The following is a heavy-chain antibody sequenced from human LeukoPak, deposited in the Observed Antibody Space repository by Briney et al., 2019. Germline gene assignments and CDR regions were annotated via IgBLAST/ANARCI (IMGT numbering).Heavy chain of an antibody. V-gene: IGHV4-61*02. Sequence: KASETLSLTCTVSGDSISSGSYYWSWIRQPAGKGLDWIGRIYTTGSTNYNPSLKSRVTISVDTSKNQFSLKVSSVTAADTAVYYCARAVGSGSFQTYYYYMDVWGKGTTVTISS. CDR2: IYTTGST. J-gene: IGHJ6*03. CDR3: ARAVGSGSFQTYYYYMDV. CDR1: GDSISSGSYY. D-gene: IGHD3-10*01.